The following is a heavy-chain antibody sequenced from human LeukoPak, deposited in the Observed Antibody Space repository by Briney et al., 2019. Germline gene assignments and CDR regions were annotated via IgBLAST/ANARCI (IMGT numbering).Heavy chain of an antibody. J-gene: IGHJ5*02. D-gene: IGHD6-6*01. V-gene: IGHV1-69*04. CDR1: GGTFSSYA. CDR2: IIPILGIA. Sequence: SVKVSCKASGGTFSSYAISWVRQAPGQGLEWMGRIIPILGIANYAQKLQGRVTITADKSTSTAYMELSSLRSEDTAVYYCARERYSSSSGFDPWGQGTLVTVSS. CDR3: ARERYSSSSGFDP.